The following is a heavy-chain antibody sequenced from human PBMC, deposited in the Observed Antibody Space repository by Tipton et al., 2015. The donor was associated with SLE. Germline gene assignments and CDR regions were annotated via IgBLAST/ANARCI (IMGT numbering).Heavy chain of an antibody. CDR2: IRYDGSNK. Sequence: GSLRLSCAASGFTFSSYGMHWVRQAPGKGLEWVAFIRYDGSNKYYADSVKGRFTISRDNSKNTLYLQMNSLRVEDTAVYYCARFGGNSGDVYYYMDVWGEWTTVTV. J-gene: IGHJ6*03. CDR3: ARFGGNSGDVYYYMDV. CDR1: GFTFSSYG. D-gene: IGHD4-23*01. V-gene: IGHV3-30*02.